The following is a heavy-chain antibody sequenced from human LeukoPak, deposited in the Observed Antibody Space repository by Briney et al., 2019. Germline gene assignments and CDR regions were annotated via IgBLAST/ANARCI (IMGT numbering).Heavy chain of an antibody. J-gene: IGHJ4*02. CDR1: GFTFSSYA. CDR2: ISGSGGST. V-gene: IGHV3-23*01. Sequence: GGSLRLSCAASGFTFSSYAMSWVRQAPGKGLEWVSAISGSGGSTYYADSVKGRFTISRDNSKNTLYLQMNSLRAEDTAVYYCAKDGMIVVVNHSDYWGQGTLVNVSS. CDR3: AKDGMIVVVNHSDY. D-gene: IGHD3-22*01.